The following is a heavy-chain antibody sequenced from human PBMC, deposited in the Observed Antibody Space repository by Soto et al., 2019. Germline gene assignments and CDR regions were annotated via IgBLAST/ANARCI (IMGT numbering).Heavy chain of an antibody. Sequence: EVQLLESGGGLVQPGGSLRLSCAASGFTFSSYAMSWVRQAPGKGLEWVSAISGSGGGTYYADSVKGRFTISRDNSKKPLYLQMNSLRAEDTAVYYCAKDPITLVVVAATPSGDWGQGTLVTVSS. CDR2: ISGSGGGT. CDR3: AKDPITLVVVAATPSGD. D-gene: IGHD2-15*01. CDR1: GFTFSSYA. J-gene: IGHJ4*02. V-gene: IGHV3-23*01.